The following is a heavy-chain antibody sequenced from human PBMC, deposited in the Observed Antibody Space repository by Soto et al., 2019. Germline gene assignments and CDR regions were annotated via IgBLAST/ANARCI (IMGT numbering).Heavy chain of an antibody. CDR1: RYTFISYG. CDR2: ISAYNGNT. J-gene: IGHJ3*02. CDR3: ARDVAPYGDPGAFDI. Sequence: ASVKVSCKASRYTFISYGINWVRQAPGQGLEWMGWISAYNGNTNYAQKLQGRVTMTTDASTSTAYMELRSLRSDDTAMYYCARDVAPYGDPGAFDIWGQGTMVTRLL. D-gene: IGHD4-17*01. V-gene: IGHV1-18*01.